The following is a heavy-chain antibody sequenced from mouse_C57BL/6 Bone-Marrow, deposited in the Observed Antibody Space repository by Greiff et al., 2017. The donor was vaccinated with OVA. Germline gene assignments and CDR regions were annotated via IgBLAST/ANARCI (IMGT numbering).Heavy chain of an antibody. CDR1: GFTFSDYG. CDR3: ARSDYDYFDY. J-gene: IGHJ2*01. V-gene: IGHV5-17*01. D-gene: IGHD2-4*01. CDR2: ISSGSSTI. Sequence: DVKLVESGGGLVKPGGSLKLSCAASGFTFSDYGMHWVRQAPEKGLEWVAYISSGSSTIYYADTVKGRFTISRDNAKNTLFLQMTSLRSDDTAMYYCARSDYDYFDYWGQGTTLTVSS.